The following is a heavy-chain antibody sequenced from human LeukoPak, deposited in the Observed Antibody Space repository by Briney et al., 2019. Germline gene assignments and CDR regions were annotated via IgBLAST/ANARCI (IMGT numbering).Heavy chain of an antibody. CDR2: IKQDGTEK. D-gene: IGHD5-12*01. V-gene: IGHV3-7*01. Sequence: GGSLRLSCAASGFTFSSYWMNWVRQAPGKGLEWVANIKQDGTEKLYVDSVKGRFTISRDNAKNSLYLQMNSLRAEDTAVYFCAKVSPNVDATDYWGQGTLVTISS. J-gene: IGHJ4*02. CDR3: AKVSPNVDATDY. CDR1: GFTFSSYW.